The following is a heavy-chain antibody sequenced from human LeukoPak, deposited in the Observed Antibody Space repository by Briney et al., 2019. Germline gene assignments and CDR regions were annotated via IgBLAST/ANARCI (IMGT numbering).Heavy chain of an antibody. J-gene: IGHJ4*02. CDR1: GGSISSSSYY. V-gene: IGHV4-39*06. CDR3: ARGYFMIYFDY. CDR2: IYYSGST. Sequence: PSETLSLTCTASGGSISSSSYYWGWIRQPPGKGLEWIGSIYYSGSTYYNPSLKSRVTISVDTSKNQFPLKLSSVTAADTAVYYCARGYFMIYFDYWGQGTLVTVSS. D-gene: IGHD3-16*01.